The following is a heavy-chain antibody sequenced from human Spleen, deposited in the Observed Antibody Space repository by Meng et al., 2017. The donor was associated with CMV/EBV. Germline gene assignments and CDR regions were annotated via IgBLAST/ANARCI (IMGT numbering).Heavy chain of an antibody. Sequence: GSLRLSCAVYGGSFSGYYWSWIRQPPGKGLEWIGEINHSGSTNYNPSLKSRVTISVDTSKNQFSLKLSSVTAADTAVYYCARASIAVVAFDIWGQGTMVTVSS. CDR3: ARASIAVVAFDI. CDR2: INHSGST. D-gene: IGHD6-19*01. CDR1: GGSFSGYY. V-gene: IGHV4-34*01. J-gene: IGHJ3*02.